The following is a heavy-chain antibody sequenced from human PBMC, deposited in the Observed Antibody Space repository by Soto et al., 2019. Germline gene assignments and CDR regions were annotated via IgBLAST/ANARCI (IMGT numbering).Heavy chain of an antibody. D-gene: IGHD2-21*01. J-gene: IGHJ3*01. Sequence: PEKLRDTYTVSRGTIKHYYWPVFRQPPGKGMEWIGYVSYSGRTSYNPSLKSRVNMFVDKSKNQFSLNLTSVTAADTAVYYFSRLQDTLVTAIAVCSQG. CDR3: SRLQDTLVTAIAV. V-gene: IGHV4-59*03. CDR1: RGTIKHYY. CDR2: VSYSGRT.